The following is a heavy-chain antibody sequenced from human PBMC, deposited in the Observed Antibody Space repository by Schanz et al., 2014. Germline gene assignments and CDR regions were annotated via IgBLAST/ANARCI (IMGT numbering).Heavy chain of an antibody. D-gene: IGHD2-15*01. J-gene: IGHJ4*02. CDR2: IKQDGSVK. CDR3: ARDKGGLIPFDY. V-gene: IGHV3-7*01. Sequence: EVQLVESGGDLVQPGGSLRVSCAASGFTFRSYWMNWVRQAPGKGLEWVANIKQDGSVKNYVDSVKGRFTISRDNAKNSLYLQMNSLRAEDTAVYYCARDKGGLIPFDYWGQGTLVAVSS. CDR1: GFTFRSYW.